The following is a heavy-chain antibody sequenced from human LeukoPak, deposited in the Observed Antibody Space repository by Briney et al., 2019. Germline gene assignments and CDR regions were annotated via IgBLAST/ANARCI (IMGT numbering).Heavy chain of an antibody. J-gene: IGHJ6*02. V-gene: IGHV4-31*03. CDR3: ARFRSGYYGMDV. Sequence: SETLSLTCTVSGGSISSGGYYWSWIRQHPGKGLEWIGYIYYSGSTYYNPSLKSRVTISVDTSKNQFSLKLSSVTAAETAVYYCARFRSGYYGMDVWGQGTTVTVSS. CDR1: GGSISSGGYY. D-gene: IGHD3-10*01. CDR2: IYYSGST.